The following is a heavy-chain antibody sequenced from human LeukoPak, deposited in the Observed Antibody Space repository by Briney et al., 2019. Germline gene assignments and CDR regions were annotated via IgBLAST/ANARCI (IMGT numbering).Heavy chain of an antibody. Sequence: GESLKISCKGSGYSFTSYWTGWVRQMPGKGLEWMGIIYPGDSDTRYSPSFQGQVTISADKSISTAYLQWSSLKASDTAMYYCARQRYCSSTSCYFGGRLEAFDIWGQGTMVTVSS. CDR3: ARQRYCSSTSCYFGGRLEAFDI. V-gene: IGHV5-51*01. CDR2: IYPGDSDT. D-gene: IGHD2-2*01. CDR1: GYSFTSYW. J-gene: IGHJ3*02.